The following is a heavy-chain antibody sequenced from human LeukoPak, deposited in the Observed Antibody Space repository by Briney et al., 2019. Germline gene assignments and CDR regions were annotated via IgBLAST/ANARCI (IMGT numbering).Heavy chain of an antibody. CDR2: INPNSGGT. Sequence: GASVKVSCKASGYTFTGYYMHWVRQAPGQGLEWMGWINPNSGGTNYAQKFQGRVTMTRDTSISTAYMELSRLRSDDMAVYYCVREIVVGGGNWFDPWGQGTLVTVSS. CDR3: VREIVVGGGNWFDP. V-gene: IGHV1-2*02. D-gene: IGHD3-22*01. CDR1: GYTFTGYY. J-gene: IGHJ5*02.